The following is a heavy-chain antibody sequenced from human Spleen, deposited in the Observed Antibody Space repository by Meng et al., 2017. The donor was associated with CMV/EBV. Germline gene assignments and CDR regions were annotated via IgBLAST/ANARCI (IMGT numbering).Heavy chain of an antibody. V-gene: IGHV5-51*01. J-gene: IGHJ4*02. CDR3: ARQENWNYGY. CDR1: GYSFTSYW. D-gene: IGHD1-7*01. CDR2: VYPSDSDT. Sequence: GESLKISCQASGYSFTSYWIGWVRQMPGKGLEWMGIVYPSDSDTRYSPSFKGQVTISADKSISTAYLQWSSLKASDTAMYYCARQENWNYGYWGQGTRVTVSS.